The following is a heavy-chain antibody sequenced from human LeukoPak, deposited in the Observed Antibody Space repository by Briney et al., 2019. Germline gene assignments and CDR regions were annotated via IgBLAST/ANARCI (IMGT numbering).Heavy chain of an antibody. V-gene: IGHV3-7*01. CDR3: AREGNRRSFDY. J-gene: IGHJ4*02. Sequence: AGGSLRLSCAASGFTFSSYGMSWVRQAPGKGLEWVANIKQDGGEKSYVDSVKGRFTNSRDNAKNSLYLQMNSLRAEDTAVFYCAREGNRRSFDYWGQGTLVTVSS. D-gene: IGHD1-14*01. CDR1: GFTFSSYG. CDR2: IKQDGGEK.